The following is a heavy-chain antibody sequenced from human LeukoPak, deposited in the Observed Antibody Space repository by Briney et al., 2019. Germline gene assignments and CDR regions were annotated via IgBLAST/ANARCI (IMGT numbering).Heavy chain of an antibody. J-gene: IGHJ4*02. V-gene: IGHV4-59*08. D-gene: IGHD6-19*01. CDR2: IYHNGGT. CDR1: GGSISGYY. Sequence: SETLSLTCTVSGGSISGYYWSWIRQPPGKGREWIGYIYHNGGTNYNPSLQSRLTISVGTSKNQFSLKLSSVTAADTAVYYCARHLRAVAGGRYFDYWGQGTQVTVSS. CDR3: ARHLRAVAGGRYFDY.